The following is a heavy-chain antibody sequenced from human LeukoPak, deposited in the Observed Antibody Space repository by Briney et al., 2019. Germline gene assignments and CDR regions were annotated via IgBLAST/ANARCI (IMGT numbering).Heavy chain of an antibody. CDR1: GFTFSDYY. Sequence: GSLRLSCAASGFTFSDYYMSWIRQPPGKGLEWIGSIYYSGSTSYNPSLKSRVTISVDTSKNQFSLKLSSVTAADTAVYYCARATVTTWGDYFDYWGQGTLVTVSS. J-gene: IGHJ4*02. CDR3: ARATVTTWGDYFDY. V-gene: IGHV4-38-2*01. D-gene: IGHD4-17*01. CDR2: IYYSGST.